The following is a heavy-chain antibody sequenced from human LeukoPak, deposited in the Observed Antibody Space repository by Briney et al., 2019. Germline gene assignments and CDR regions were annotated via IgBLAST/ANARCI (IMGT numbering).Heavy chain of an antibody. Sequence: GGSLRLSCAASGFTFSNYWMHWVHQAPGKGLVWVSRINSDGINTGYADSVKGRFTISRDNAKNTLNLQMNSLRAEDTAVYYCARDLGQYYDTSDNWFDPWGQGTLVTVSS. CDR3: ARDLGQYYDTSDNWFDP. V-gene: IGHV3-74*01. J-gene: IGHJ5*02. CDR2: INSDGINT. CDR1: GFTFSNYW. D-gene: IGHD3-22*01.